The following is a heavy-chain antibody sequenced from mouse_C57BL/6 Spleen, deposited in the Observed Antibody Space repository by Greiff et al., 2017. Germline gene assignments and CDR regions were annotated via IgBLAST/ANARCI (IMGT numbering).Heavy chain of an antibody. D-gene: IGHD1-1*01. V-gene: IGHV5-16*01. Sequence: EVQRVESEGGLVQPGSSMKLSCTASGFTFSDYYMAWVRQVPEKGLEWVANINYDGSSTYYLDSLKSRFIISRDNAKNILYLQMSSLKSEDTATYYCAREDYYGSFDYWGQGTTLTVSS. CDR3: AREDYYGSFDY. CDR2: INYDGSST. J-gene: IGHJ2*01. CDR1: GFTFSDYY.